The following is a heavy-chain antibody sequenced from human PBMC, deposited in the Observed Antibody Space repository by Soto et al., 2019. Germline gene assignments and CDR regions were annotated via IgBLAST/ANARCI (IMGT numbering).Heavy chain of an antibody. CDR2: IYSGGST. CDR3: ARGSYYINYFDY. CDR1: GFTVSSNY. V-gene: IGHV3-53*01. J-gene: IGHJ4*02. D-gene: IGHD3-10*01. Sequence: GGSLRLSCAASGFTVSSNYMSWVRQAPGKGLEWVSVIYSGGSTYYADSVKGRFTISRDNSKNTLYLQMNSLRAEDTAVYYCARGSYYINYFDYWGQGTLVTVSS.